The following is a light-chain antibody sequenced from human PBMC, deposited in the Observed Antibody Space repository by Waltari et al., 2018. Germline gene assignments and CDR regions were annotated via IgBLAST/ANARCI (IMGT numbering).Light chain of an antibody. J-gene: IGKJ2*01. V-gene: IGKV3-15*01. Sequence: ETVMTQSPATLSVSPGGRATLSCRASQSLGTNLAWYQQKPGQAPRLLIYGASSRAPGVPARFSGSGSGTDFTLTISSLQSEDFVVYYCQQYNNWPLYTFGQGTKLEIK. CDR3: QQYNNWPLYT. CDR2: GAS. CDR1: QSLGTN.